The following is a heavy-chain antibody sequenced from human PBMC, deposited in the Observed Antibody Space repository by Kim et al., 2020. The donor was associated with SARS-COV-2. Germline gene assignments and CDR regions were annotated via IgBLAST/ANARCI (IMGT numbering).Heavy chain of an antibody. CDR1: GFTFSSFA. V-gene: IGHV3-23*01. Sequence: GGSLRLSCAASGFTFSSFAMTWVRQAPGKGLEWVSILSDSGGDTFYADSVKGRFTISRDNSKNTLYLQMNSLRDEDTAVYYCAKHGTPARGQYYIDVWGRGTMVTVSS. CDR3: AKHGTPARGQYYIDV. D-gene: IGHD6-13*01. CDR2: LSDSGGDT. J-gene: IGHJ2*01.